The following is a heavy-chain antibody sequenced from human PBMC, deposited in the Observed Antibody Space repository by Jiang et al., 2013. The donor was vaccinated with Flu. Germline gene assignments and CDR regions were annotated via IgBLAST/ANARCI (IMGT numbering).Heavy chain of an antibody. V-gene: IGHV5-10-1*01. D-gene: IGHD5-24*01. Sequence: RIDPSDSYTNYSPSFQGHVTISADKSISTAYLQWSSLKASDTAMYYCARLGDGHNPLVDLWGRGTLVTVSS. CDR3: ARLGDGHNPLVDL. J-gene: IGHJ2*01. CDR2: IDPSDSYT.